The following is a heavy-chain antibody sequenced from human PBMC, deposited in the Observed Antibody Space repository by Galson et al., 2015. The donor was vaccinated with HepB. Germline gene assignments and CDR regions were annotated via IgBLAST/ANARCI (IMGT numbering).Heavy chain of an antibody. CDR1: GYTFTSYC. J-gene: IGHJ6*02. D-gene: IGHD2-2*01. CDR2: ISAYNGNT. V-gene: IGHV1-18*04. Sequence: SVKVSCKASGYTFTSYCISWVRQAPGQGLEWMGWISAYNGNTNYAQKLQGRVTMTTDTSTSTAYMELRSLRSDDTAVYYCARDCSSTSCYDYYYYGMDVWGQGTTVTVSS. CDR3: ARDCSSTSCYDYYYYGMDV.